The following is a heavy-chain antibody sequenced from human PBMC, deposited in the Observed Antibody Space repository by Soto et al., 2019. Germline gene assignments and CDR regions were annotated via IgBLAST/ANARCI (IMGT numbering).Heavy chain of an antibody. J-gene: IGHJ6*02. CDR1: GGSVSSGSYY. V-gene: IGHV4-61*01. CDR2: IYYSGST. Sequence: QVQLQESGPGLVKPSETLSLTCTVSGGSVSSGSYYWSWIRQPPGKGLEWIGYIYYSGSTNYNPSLKGRVTISVDTSKNQLSLKLSSVTAADTAVYYCATQRGLGGMDVWGQGTTVTVSS. CDR3: ATQRGLGGMDV. D-gene: IGHD2-2*01.